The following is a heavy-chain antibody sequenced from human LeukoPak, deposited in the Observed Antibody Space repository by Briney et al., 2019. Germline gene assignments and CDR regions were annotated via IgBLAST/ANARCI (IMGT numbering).Heavy chain of an antibody. CDR1: GYTFTSYG. CDR2: ISAYNGNT. Sequence: GASVKVSCKASGYTFTSYGISWVRQAPGQGLEWMGWISAYNGNTNYAQKLQGRVTMTTDTSTSTAYMELRSLRSDDTAVYYCASGVDTTMDYQTTSGGAFDYWGQGTLVTVSS. J-gene: IGHJ4*02. D-gene: IGHD5-18*01. CDR3: ASGVDTTMDYQTTSGGAFDY. V-gene: IGHV1-18*01.